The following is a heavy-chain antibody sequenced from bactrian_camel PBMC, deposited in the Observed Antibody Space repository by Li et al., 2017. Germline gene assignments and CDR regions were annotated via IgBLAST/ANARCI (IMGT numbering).Heavy chain of an antibody. J-gene: IGHJ4*01. CDR2: IDSDGAP. Sequence: QVQLVESGGGSVQAGDSLKLSCAASGYIFSTCGMGWYRQAPGKEREGVASIDSDGAPSYDDSVKGRFTISKDNANNILYLEMSGLKPEDTAIYYCAAAVDGDGCWVYESWYDYWGQGTQVTVS. CDR3: AAAVDGDGCWVYESWYDY. CDR1: GYIFSTCG. D-gene: IGHD1*01. V-gene: IGHV3S53*01.